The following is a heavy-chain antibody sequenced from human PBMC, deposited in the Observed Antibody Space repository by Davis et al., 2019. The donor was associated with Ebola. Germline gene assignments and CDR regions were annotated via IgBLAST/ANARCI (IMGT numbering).Heavy chain of an antibody. CDR3: VQGTTSCHV. CDR1: GFTFSNYA. Sequence: PGGSLRLSCAASGFTFSNYAMSWVRQAPGMGLEWVSSISGSDDATYYADSVKGRFTISRDNSNNMLYLQMNNLRVEDTALYYCVQGTTSCHVWGQGTLVTVSS. CDR2: ISGSDDAT. J-gene: IGHJ4*02. D-gene: IGHD2-2*01. V-gene: IGHV3-23*01.